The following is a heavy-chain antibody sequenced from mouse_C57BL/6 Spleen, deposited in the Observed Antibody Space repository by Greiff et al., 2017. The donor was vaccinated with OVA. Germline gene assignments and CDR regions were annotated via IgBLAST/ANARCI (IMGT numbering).Heavy chain of an antibody. CDR3: ARHENYYGSSPLRAMDY. Sequence: VQLQQSGAELVKPGASVKLSCKASGYTFTEYTIHWVKQRSGQGLEWIGWFYPGSGSIKYNEKFKDKATLTADKSSSTVYMELSRLTSEDSAVYFCARHENYYGSSPLRAMDYWGQGTSVTGSS. J-gene: IGHJ4*01. CDR1: GYTFTEYT. CDR2: FYPGSGSI. V-gene: IGHV1-62-2*01. D-gene: IGHD1-1*01.